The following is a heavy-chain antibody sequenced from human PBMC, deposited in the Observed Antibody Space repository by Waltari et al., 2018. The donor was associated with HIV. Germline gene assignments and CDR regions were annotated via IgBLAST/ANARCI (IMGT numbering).Heavy chain of an antibody. Sequence: QVQLVQSGAEVKKPWASVKVSCKASGDTVPGYYLHWVGQAPGQGLEWRGWINPNSGGTNYAKKFQGRVTMTRDTSISTAYMELSRLRSDDTAVYYCARWGRTTTACDYWGQGTLVTVSS. CDR3: ARWGRTTTACDY. CDR1: GDTVPGYY. V-gene: IGHV1-2*02. CDR2: INPNSGGT. D-gene: IGHD2-2*01. J-gene: IGHJ4*02.